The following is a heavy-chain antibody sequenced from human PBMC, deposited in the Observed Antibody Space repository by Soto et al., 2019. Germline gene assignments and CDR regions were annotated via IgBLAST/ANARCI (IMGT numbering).Heavy chain of an antibody. CDR1: GGSISSSSYY. CDR3: ARHKLGLDY. V-gene: IGHV4-39*01. Sequence: SETLSLTCTVSGGSISSSSYYWGWIRQPPGKGLEWIGSIYYSGSTYYNPSLKSRVTISVDTSKNQFSLKLSSVTAADTAVYYCARHKLGLDYWGQGTLVTVSS. J-gene: IGHJ4*02. CDR2: IYYSGST. D-gene: IGHD7-27*01.